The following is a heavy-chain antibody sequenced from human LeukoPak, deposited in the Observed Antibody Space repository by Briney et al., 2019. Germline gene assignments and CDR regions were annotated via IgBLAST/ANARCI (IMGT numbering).Heavy chain of an antibody. Sequence: ASVKVSCKASGYTFTSYGISWVRQAPGQGLEWMGIINPSGGSTSYAQKFQGRVTMTRDTSTSTVYMELSSLRSEDTAVYYCARDPGIVGGGAYYFDYWGQGTLVTVSS. D-gene: IGHD3-22*01. V-gene: IGHV1-46*01. CDR3: ARDPGIVGGGAYYFDY. J-gene: IGHJ4*02. CDR2: INPSGGST. CDR1: GYTFTSYG.